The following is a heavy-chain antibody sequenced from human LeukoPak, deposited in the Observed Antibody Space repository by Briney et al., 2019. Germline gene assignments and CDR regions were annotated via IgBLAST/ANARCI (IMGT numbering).Heavy chain of an antibody. CDR2: ISSSSSTI. CDR3: ARTPDIVVVVAAQRGYYYGMDV. Sequence: GGSLRLSCAASGFTFSSYSMNWVRQAPGKGPEWVSYISSSSSTIYYADSVKGRFTISRDNAKNSLYLQMNSLRAEDTAVYYCARTPDIVVVVAAQRGYYYGMDVWGQGTTVTVSS. D-gene: IGHD2-15*01. CDR1: GFTFSSYS. V-gene: IGHV3-48*04. J-gene: IGHJ6*02.